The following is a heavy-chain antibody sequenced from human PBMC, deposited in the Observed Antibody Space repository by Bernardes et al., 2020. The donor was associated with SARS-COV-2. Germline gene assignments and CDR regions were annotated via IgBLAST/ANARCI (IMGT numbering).Heavy chain of an antibody. CDR1: GFTFSNRF. V-gene: IGHV3-23*01. J-gene: IGHJ2*01. Sequence: GSLRLSCAASGFTFSNRFMSWVRQAPGKGLEWVSSIRGDSITTYYGDSVEGRFSISRDNSKNTLYLQMNSLRDEDTAMYFCARGLAETYWYFDVWGRGTLVSVSS. CDR3: ARGLAETYWYFDV. CDR2: IRGDSITT.